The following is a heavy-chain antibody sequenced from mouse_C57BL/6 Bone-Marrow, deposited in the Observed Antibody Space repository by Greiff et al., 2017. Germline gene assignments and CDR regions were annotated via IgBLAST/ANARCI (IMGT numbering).Heavy chain of an antibody. CDR2: IYPRSGNT. CDR1: GYTFTSYG. Sequence: VKLVESGAELARPGASVKLSCKASGYTFTSYGISWVKQRTGQGLEWIGEIYPRSGNTYYNEKFKGKATLTVDKSSSTAYMELRSLTSEDSAVYFCARILYYYGSSPFDYWGQGTTLTVSS. J-gene: IGHJ2*01. CDR3: ARILYYYGSSPFDY. V-gene: IGHV1-81*01. D-gene: IGHD1-1*01.